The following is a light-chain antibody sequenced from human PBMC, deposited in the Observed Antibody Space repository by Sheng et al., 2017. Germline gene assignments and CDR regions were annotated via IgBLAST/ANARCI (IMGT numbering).Light chain of an antibody. CDR3: QQYNNWPPLT. Sequence: EIVMTQSPATLSVSPGERATLSCRASESVSRNLAWYQHKPGQAPRLLIYGASTRATGVPARFSGSGSGTEFTLTISNLQSEDFAVYYCQQYNNWPPLTFGGGTKVEIK. J-gene: IGKJ4*01. CDR2: GAS. CDR1: ESVSRN. V-gene: IGKV3-15*01.